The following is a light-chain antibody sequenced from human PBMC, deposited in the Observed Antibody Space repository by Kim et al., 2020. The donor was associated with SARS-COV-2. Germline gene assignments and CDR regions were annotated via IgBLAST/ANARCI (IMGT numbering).Light chain of an antibody. V-gene: IGLV2-11*01. J-gene: IGLJ1*01. CDR2: DVN. CDR1: SSDVGGYNY. CDR3: CSYAGSYSYV. Sequence: QSALTQPRSVSGSPGQSVTISCTGTSSDVGGYNYVSWYQQHPGKAPKLMIYDVNKRPSGVPDRFSGSKSGNTASLTISGLQAEDEADYYCCSYAGSYSYVFGTGTKGTV.